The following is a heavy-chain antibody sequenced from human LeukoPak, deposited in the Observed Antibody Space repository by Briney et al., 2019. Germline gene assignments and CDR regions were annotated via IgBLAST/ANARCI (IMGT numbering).Heavy chain of an antibody. V-gene: IGHV3-74*03. CDR2: INEDGCTT. CDR3: ARGVPPCFDP. J-gene: IGHJ5*02. CDR1: GFSFSRYW. D-gene: IGHD3-10*01. Sequence: PGGSLRLSCAASGFSFSRYWMHWVRHSPGKGLVWVSRINEDGCTTTYADSVKGRFTISRDNAKNTLHPQMNSLRAEDTAVYYCARGVPPCFDPWGQGTLVTVSS.